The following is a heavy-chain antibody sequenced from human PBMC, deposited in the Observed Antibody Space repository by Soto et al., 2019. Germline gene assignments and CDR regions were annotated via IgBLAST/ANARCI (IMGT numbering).Heavy chain of an antibody. D-gene: IGHD2-2*01. Sequence: GGSLRLSCAASGFTFSSYSMNWVRQAPGKGLEWVSSISSSSSYIYYADSVKGRFTISRDNAKNSLYLQMNSLRAEDTAVYYCVSLATQLLHISYWGQETLVTVSS. CDR1: GFTFSSYS. CDR2: ISSSSSYI. J-gene: IGHJ4*02. CDR3: VSLATQLLHISY. V-gene: IGHV3-21*01.